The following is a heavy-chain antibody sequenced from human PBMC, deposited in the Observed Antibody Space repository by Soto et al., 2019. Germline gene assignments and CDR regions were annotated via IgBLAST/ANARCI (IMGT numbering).Heavy chain of an antibody. D-gene: IGHD3-16*01. CDR2: ISGGSGST. Sequence: EVQLLESGGALVQPGGSLRLSCVASGFTFSNYAMSWVRQAPGKGLEWVSNISGGSGSTYYAESVRGRFFISRDNTKNTVYLQMNSLRVEDTALYYCAKNGFGGVRVYYFDYWGQGTLVTVSS. J-gene: IGHJ4*02. V-gene: IGHV3-23*01. CDR3: AKNGFGGVRVYYFDY. CDR1: GFTFSNYA.